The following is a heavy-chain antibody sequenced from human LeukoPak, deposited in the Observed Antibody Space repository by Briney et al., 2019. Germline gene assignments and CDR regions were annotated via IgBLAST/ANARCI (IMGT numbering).Heavy chain of an antibody. CDR2: IDPSDSYT. D-gene: IGHD6-13*01. Sequence: GESLKISCKGSGYSFTSYWISWVRQMPGKGLQWMGRIDPSDSYTNYSPSFQGQVTISVDKSISTADVQWSSLKASDTAMYYCARLSRYSISSNYYAMDVWGQGTTVTVSS. V-gene: IGHV5-10-1*04. CDR3: ARLSRYSISSNYYAMDV. CDR1: GYSFTSYW. J-gene: IGHJ6*02.